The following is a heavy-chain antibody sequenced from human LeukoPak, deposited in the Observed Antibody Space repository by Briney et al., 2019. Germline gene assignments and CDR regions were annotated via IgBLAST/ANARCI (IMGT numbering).Heavy chain of an antibody. D-gene: IGHD6-19*01. CDR2: ITWNGGST. CDR3: ARDRSGANDY. J-gene: IGHJ4*02. CDR1: GFTFDDYG. V-gene: IGHV3-20*01. Sequence: GGSLRLSCTAAGFTFDDYGMSWVRQIPGKGLEWVAGITWNGGSTDYAVSVRGRFTISRDNAKKSVYLQMNSLRAEDAALYHCARDRSGANDYWGQGTLVTVSS.